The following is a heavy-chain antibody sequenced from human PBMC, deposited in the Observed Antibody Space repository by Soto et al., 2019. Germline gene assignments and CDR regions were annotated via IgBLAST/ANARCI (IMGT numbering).Heavy chain of an antibody. CDR2: IWYDGSNK. J-gene: IGHJ3*02. CDR1: GFTFSAYG. Sequence: QVQVVESGGGVVQPGRSLRLSCAASGFTFSAYGMHWVRQAPGKGLEWVAVIWYDGSNKCYADSVKGRFTISRDNSKNTLYLQMNSLRAEDTAVYYCASPGCGGDCPDAFEMWGQGTMVAVSS. D-gene: IGHD2-21*02. V-gene: IGHV3-33*01. CDR3: ASPGCGGDCPDAFEM.